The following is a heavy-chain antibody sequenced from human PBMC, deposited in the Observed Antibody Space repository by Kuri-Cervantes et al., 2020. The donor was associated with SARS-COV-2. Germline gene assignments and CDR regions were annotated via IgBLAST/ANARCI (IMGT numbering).Heavy chain of an antibody. CDR3: ARGDAQVGATLAAT. V-gene: IGHV3-11*06. CDR2: ISSRSTET. D-gene: IGHD5-12*01. Sequence: GGSLRLSCAASGFTFIDHYMNWVRQAPGKGLEWISYISSRSTETNYADSVKGRFTISRDNAKSLVFLQLDNLRIEDTGTYYCARGDAQVGATLAATWGQGTVVTVSS. CDR1: GFTFIDHY. J-gene: IGHJ1*01.